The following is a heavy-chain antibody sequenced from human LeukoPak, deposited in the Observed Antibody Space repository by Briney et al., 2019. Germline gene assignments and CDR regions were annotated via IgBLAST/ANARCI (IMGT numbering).Heavy chain of an antibody. D-gene: IGHD7-27*01. V-gene: IGHV3-23*01. J-gene: IGHJ4*02. CDR2: IRASAGTT. Sequence: GGSLRLSCAASGFTFNNYAMSWVRQAPGKGLEWVSAIRASAGTTNYADSVKGRFTISRDNSKNTLYLQMNSLRAEDTAVYYCARHLTWANYFDYWGQGTLVTVSS. CDR1: GFTFNNYA. CDR3: ARHLTWANYFDY.